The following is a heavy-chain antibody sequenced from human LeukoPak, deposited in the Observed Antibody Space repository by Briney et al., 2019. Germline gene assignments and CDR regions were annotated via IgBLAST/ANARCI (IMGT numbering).Heavy chain of an antibody. D-gene: IGHD1-26*01. Sequence: PGGSLRLSCTASRLSFSNHWMTWVRQPPGKGLEWVANIKEDGSGKYFVDSVKGRLSISIDNAKNSIYLQMNSLSAEDTAMYYCAEYSGTYGWLDPWGQGTLVTVSS. V-gene: IGHV3-7*01. CDR3: AEYSGTYGWLDP. CDR2: IKEDGSGK. CDR1: RLSFSNHW. J-gene: IGHJ5*02.